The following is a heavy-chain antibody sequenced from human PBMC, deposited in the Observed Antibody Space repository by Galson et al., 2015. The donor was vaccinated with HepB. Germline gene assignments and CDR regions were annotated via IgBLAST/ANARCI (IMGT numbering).Heavy chain of an antibody. CDR2: ISYDGSHQ. J-gene: IGHJ2*01. D-gene: IGHD3-10*01. CDR3: ARDSGWYFDL. Sequence: SLRLSCAASGFTFSPYAMHWVRQAPGKGLEWVGIISYDGSHQYYGDSVKGRFTISRDNSKNTLYLQMHSLRGTDTAVYYCARDSGWYFDLWGRGTLVTVSP. V-gene: IGHV3-30*03. CDR1: GFTFSPYA.